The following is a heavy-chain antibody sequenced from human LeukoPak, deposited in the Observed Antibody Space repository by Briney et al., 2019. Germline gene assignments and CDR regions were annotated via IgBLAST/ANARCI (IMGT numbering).Heavy chain of an antibody. J-gene: IGHJ4*02. V-gene: IGHV1-18*01. CDR3: ARRYSSGWPAPYYFDY. D-gene: IGHD6-19*01. Sequence: ASVKVSCKASGYTFTSYGISWVRQAPGQGLEWMGWISAYNGNTNYAQKLQGRVTMTTDTSTSTAYMELRSLRSDDTAVYYCARRYSSGWPAPYYFDYWGQGTLVTVSS. CDR2: ISAYNGNT. CDR1: GYTFTSYG.